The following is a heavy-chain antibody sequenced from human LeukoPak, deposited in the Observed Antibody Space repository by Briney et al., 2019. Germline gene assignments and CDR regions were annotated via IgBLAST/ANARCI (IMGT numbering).Heavy chain of an antibody. D-gene: IGHD3-3*01. V-gene: IGHV4-59*08. CDR2: IYYSGST. CDR3: ARHHDDFWSGYYFDY. CDR1: GGSISSYY. J-gene: IGHJ4*02. Sequence: PSETLSLTCTVSGGSISSYYWSWIRQPPGKGLEWIGYIYYSGSTNYNPSLKSRVTISVDTSKNQFSLKLSSVTAADTAVYYCARHHDDFWSGYYFDYWGQGTLVTVSS.